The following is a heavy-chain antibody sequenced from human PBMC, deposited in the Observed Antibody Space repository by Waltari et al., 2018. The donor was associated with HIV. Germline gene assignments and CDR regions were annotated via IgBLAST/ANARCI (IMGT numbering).Heavy chain of an antibody. Sequence: EVHLVESGGGLVQPGGSLRLSCEASGFTFSNYAMTWVRQATGKGLEWFSAFGTAGDTYYAGSVKGRFTISRENAKNSLYLQMNSLRAEDTAVYYCARGLRYDSSGYNYDDAFDIWGQGTMVTVSS. CDR1: GFTFSNYA. CDR2: FGTAGDT. CDR3: ARGLRYDSSGYNYDDAFDI. D-gene: IGHD3-22*01. J-gene: IGHJ3*02. V-gene: IGHV3-13*01.